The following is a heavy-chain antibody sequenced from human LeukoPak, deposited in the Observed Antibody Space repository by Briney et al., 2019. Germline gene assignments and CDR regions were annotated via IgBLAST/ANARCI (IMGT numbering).Heavy chain of an antibody. CDR1: GFTFSSDW. Sequence: PGGSLRLSCAASGFTFSSDWMHWVRQAPGQGLVWVSRINPAGGSTNYADSVKGRFTISRDNAMNTLHLHLNSLRAEDTAVYYCARGVRGSYGTDLWGQGTLVTVSS. D-gene: IGHD1-26*01. CDR2: INPAGGST. V-gene: IGHV3-74*01. CDR3: ARGVRGSYGTDL. J-gene: IGHJ5*02.